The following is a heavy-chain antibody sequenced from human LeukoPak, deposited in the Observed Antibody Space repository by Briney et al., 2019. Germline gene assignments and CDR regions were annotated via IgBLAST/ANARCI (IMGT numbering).Heavy chain of an antibody. CDR1: GFTFSSYE. CDR2: ISSSGSSI. V-gene: IGHV3-48*03. CDR3: AGSRGSYYYYYYGMDV. J-gene: IGHJ6*02. Sequence: GGSLRLSCAASGFTFSSYEMNWVRQAPGKGLEWVSYISSSGSSIYYADSVKGRFTISRDNAKNSLYLQMNSLRAEDTAVYYCAGSRGSYYYYYYGMDVWGQGTTVTVSS. D-gene: IGHD2-15*01.